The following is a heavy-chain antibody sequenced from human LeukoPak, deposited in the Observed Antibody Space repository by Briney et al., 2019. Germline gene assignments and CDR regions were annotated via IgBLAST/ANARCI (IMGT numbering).Heavy chain of an antibody. CDR1: GFTFSSYA. CDR2: ISGSGGST. Sequence: HTGGSLRLAGAASGFTFSSYAMSWVRQAPGKGLEWVSAISGSGGSTYYADSVKGRFTISGDNSKNTLYLQMNSLRAEDTAVYYCAKAPRAAAGTYNGMDVWGQGTTVTVSS. D-gene: IGHD6-13*01. V-gene: IGHV3-23*01. CDR3: AKAPRAAAGTYNGMDV. J-gene: IGHJ6*02.